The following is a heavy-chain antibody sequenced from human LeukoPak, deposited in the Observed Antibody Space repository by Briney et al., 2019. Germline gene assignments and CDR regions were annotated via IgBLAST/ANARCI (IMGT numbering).Heavy chain of an antibody. V-gene: IGHV4-34*01. Sequence: SETLSLTCAVYGGSFSGYYWSWIRQPPGKGLEWIGEINHSGSTNYNPSLKSRVTISVDTSKNQFSLKLSSVTAADTAVYYCARIPKQSGLGALFDYWGQGTLVTVSS. CDR3: ARIPKQSGLGALFDY. D-gene: IGHD1/OR15-1a*01. CDR2: INHSGST. J-gene: IGHJ4*02. CDR1: GGSFSGYY.